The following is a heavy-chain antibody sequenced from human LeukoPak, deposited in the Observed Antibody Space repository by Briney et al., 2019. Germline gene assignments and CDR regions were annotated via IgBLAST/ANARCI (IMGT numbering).Heavy chain of an antibody. D-gene: IGHD6-13*01. Sequence: PSETLSLTXTVSGGSISSYYWSWIRQPPGKGLEWIGYIYYSGSTNDNPSLKSRVTISVDTSKNQFSLKLSPVTAADTAVYYCARWFRQLVSAFDIWGQGTMVTVSS. V-gene: IGHV4-59*01. J-gene: IGHJ3*02. CDR2: IYYSGST. CDR3: ARWFRQLVSAFDI. CDR1: GGSISSYY.